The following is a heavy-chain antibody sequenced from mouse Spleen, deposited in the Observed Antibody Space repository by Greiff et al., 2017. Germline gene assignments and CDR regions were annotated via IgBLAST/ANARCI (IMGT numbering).Heavy chain of an antibody. CDR2: INPGSGGT. CDR1: GYAFTNYL. Sequence: QVQLQQSGAELVRPGTSVKVSCKASGYAFTNYLIEWVKQRPGQGLEWIGVINPGSGGTNYNEKFKGKATLTADKSSSTAYMQLSSLTSDDSAVYFCARREGYDEGGMDYWGQGTSVTVSS. V-gene: IGHV1-54*01. CDR3: ARREGYDEGGMDY. D-gene: IGHD2-2*01. J-gene: IGHJ4*01.